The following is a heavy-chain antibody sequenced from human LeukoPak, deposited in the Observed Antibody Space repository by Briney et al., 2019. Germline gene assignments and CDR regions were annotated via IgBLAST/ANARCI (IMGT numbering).Heavy chain of an antibody. D-gene: IGHD6-19*01. CDR1: GYSISSGYY. V-gene: IGHV4-38-2*02. CDR3: AREISDASGSGWSGRTGSWFDP. CDR2: IYHSGST. J-gene: IGHJ5*02. Sequence: SETLSLTCAVSGYSISSGYYWGWIRQPPGKGLEWIGSIYHSGSTYYNPSLKSRVTISVDTSKNQFSLKLSSVTAADTAVYYCAREISDASGSGWSGRTGSWFDPWGQGTLVTVSS.